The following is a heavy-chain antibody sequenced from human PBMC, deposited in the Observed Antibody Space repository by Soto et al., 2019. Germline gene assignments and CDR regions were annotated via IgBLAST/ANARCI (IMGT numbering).Heavy chain of an antibody. D-gene: IGHD3-22*01. V-gene: IGHV4-59*01. CDR3: ALRSMAVVPEY. Sequence: QVQLQESGPGLVKPSETLSLTCAVSGDSISSYYCMWIRQPPGKGLESIGYLYYGRSANSNPSLKSRVTLSVGTSTNQCSLTLSSMTAADTAVYYCALRSMAVVPEYWGQGTLVTVSS. CDR2: LYYGRSA. J-gene: IGHJ4*02. CDR1: GDSISSYY.